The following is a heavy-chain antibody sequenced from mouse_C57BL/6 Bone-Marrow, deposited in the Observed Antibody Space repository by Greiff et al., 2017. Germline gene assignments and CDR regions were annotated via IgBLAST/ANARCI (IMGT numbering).Heavy chain of an antibody. CDR3: ARHGCGRGDY. CDR1: GFTFSDYY. V-gene: IGHV5-12*01. CDR2: ICNGGGST. D-gene: IGHD2-2*01. J-gene: IGHJ4*01. Sequence: EVQLMQSGAGLVQPGGSLKLSCAASGFTFSDYYMYWVRQTPEQRLEWVAYICNGGGSTYYPDTVKGRSTIPRDTAKNTLYLQMSRLKSEDTAMYYCARHGCGRGDYWGQGTSVTVSS.